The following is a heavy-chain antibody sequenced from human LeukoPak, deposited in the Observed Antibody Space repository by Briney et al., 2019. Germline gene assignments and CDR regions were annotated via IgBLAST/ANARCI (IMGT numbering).Heavy chain of an antibody. D-gene: IGHD2-8*01. CDR1: GGSFSGYY. V-gene: IGHV4-34*01. CDR2: INHSGST. Sequence: KPSETLSLTCAVYGGSFSGYYWSWIRQPPGKGLEWIGEINHSGSTNYNPSLKSRVTISVDTSKNQFSLKLSSVTAADTAVYYCAREGCTNGVCYTNYYFYMGVWGKGTTVTVSS. J-gene: IGHJ6*03. CDR3: AREGCTNGVCYTNYYFYMGV.